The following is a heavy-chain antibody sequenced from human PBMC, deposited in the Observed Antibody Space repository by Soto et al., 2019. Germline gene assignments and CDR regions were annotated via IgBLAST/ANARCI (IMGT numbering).Heavy chain of an antibody. CDR3: GCGDGYNAFDY. J-gene: IGHJ4*02. CDR2: IIPIFGTA. V-gene: IGHV1-69*13. Sequence: SVKVSCKASGGTFSSYAISWVRQAPGQGLEWMGGIIPIFGTANYAQKFQGRVTITADESTSTAYMELSSLRSEDTAVYYCGCGDGYNAFDYWGQGTLVTVSS. D-gene: IGHD5-12*01. CDR1: GGTFSSYA.